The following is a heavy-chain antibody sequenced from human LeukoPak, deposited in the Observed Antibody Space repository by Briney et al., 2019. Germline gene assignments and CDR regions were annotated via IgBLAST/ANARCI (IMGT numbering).Heavy chain of an antibody. CDR3: AHYGDYRFLYYFDY. CDR1: GFSLRTVGVG. D-gene: IGHD4-17*01. J-gene: IGHJ4*02. V-gene: IGHV2-5*01. Sequence: SGPTLINPTQTLTLTCTFCGFSLRTVGVGVGWIRQSPGKALEWLTLIYWNNDNRYSPSLKNRLTITKDTSKHQVVLTMTMMSPVDTATYYCAHYGDYRFLYYFDYWGQGTLVTVSS. CDR2: IYWNNDN.